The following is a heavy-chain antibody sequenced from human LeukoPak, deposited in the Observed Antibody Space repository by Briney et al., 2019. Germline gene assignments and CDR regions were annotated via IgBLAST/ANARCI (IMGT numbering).Heavy chain of an antibody. CDR3: ARENRCSDTSCENDY. CDR1: GYTFTSYY. Sequence: RASVKVSCKASGYTFTSYYMHWVRQAPGQGLEWMGIINPSGGSTSYAQKFQGRVTMTRDTSISTAYMELSRLRSDDTAVYYCARENRCSDTSCENDYWGQGTLVTVSS. D-gene: IGHD2-15*01. CDR2: INPSGGST. J-gene: IGHJ4*02. V-gene: IGHV1-46*01.